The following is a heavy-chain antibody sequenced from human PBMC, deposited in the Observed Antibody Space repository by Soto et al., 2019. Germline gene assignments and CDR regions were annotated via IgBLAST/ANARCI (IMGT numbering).Heavy chain of an antibody. D-gene: IGHD2-15*01. J-gene: IGHJ4*02. CDR1: VFSFSVYG. CDR3: AAWAEGATEVH. V-gene: IGHV3-33*01. Sequence: GGSLRLSCETSVFSFSVYGMHWVRQAPGKGLEWVAVIWYDASKQFYAASVEGRFTISRDNSKAILYLQMNSLRAEDTAVYYCAAWAEGATEVHWGQGTLVTVSS. CDR2: IWYDASKQ.